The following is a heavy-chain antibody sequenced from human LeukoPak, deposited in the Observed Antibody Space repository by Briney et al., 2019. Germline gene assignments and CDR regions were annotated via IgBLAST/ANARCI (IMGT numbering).Heavy chain of an antibody. D-gene: IGHD3-9*01. V-gene: IGHV3-23*01. CDR2: ISGSGGST. J-gene: IGHJ4*02. Sequence: GGSLRLSCAASGFTFSSYAMGWVRQAPGKGLEWVSAISGSGGSTYYADSVKGRFTISRDNSKNTLYLQMNSLRAEDTAVYYCAKDLDILTGYYYFDYWGQGTLVTVSS. CDR1: GFTFSSYA. CDR3: AKDLDILTGYYYFDY.